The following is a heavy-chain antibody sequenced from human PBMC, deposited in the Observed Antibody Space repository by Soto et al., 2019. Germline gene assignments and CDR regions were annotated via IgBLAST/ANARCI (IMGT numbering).Heavy chain of an antibody. CDR2: IYNSGST. CDR3: AYGDSRGPFDS. V-gene: IGHV4-59*01. CDR1: GFKFDDYA. J-gene: IGHJ4*02. D-gene: IGHD4-17*01. Sequence: VQLVESGGAMVHPGGSLRLSCVASGFKFDDYAIHWVRQVAGKGLEWIGYIYNSGSTNYNPSLKSRVTISVDTSKNQFSLKLSSVTAADTAVYYCAYGDSRGPFDSWGQGTLVTVSS.